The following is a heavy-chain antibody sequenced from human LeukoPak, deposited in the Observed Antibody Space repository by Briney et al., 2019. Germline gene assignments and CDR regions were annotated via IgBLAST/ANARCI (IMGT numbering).Heavy chain of an antibody. J-gene: IGHJ4*02. V-gene: IGHV1-2*02. CDR1: GYTFTGYY. D-gene: IGHD3-3*01. Sequence: GASVKVSCKASGYTFTGYYMHWVRQAPGQGLEWMGWINPNSGGTNYAQKFQGRVTMTRDTSISTAYMELSRLRSDDTTVYYCARAGLRILRFLEWMGIKGKTHKAYYFDYWGQGTLVTVSS. CDR2: INPNSGGT. CDR3: ARAGLRILRFLEWMGIKGKTHKAYYFDY.